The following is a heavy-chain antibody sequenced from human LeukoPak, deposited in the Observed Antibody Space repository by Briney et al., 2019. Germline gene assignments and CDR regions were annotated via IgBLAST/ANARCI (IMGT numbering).Heavy chain of an antibody. V-gene: IGHV4-30-2*01. D-gene: IGHD4-23*01. Sequence: SETLSLTCTVSGGSISSGGYYWSWIRQPPGKGLEWIGYIYHSGSTYYNPSLKSRVTISVDRSKNQFSLKLSSVTAADTAVYYCARASGGNSEDYFQHWGQGTLVTVPS. CDR2: IYHSGST. CDR3: ARASGGNSEDYFQH. J-gene: IGHJ1*01. CDR1: GGSISSGGYY.